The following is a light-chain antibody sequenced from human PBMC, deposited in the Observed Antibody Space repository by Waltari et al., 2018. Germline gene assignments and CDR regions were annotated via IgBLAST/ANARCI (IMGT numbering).Light chain of an antibody. V-gene: IGKV3-11*01. CDR3: QQRDSWPLT. J-gene: IGKJ4*01. CDR2: EVS. Sequence: ELVLTQSPATLSVSPGERAALSCKASQNVGSQLGWYQQRPGQAPRLLIDEVSNRASGVPARVSGSGSGTDFTLTISSLEPEDVAVYYCQQRDSWPLTFGGGTKVEIK. CDR1: QNVGSQ.